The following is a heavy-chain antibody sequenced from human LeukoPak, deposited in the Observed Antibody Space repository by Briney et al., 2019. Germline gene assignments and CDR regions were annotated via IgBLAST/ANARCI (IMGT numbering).Heavy chain of an antibody. CDR1: GFTFSDYA. J-gene: IGHJ4*02. CDR3: VKQPGYSFGSYFDY. CDR2: ISGSDGST. Sequence: AGGSLRLSCAASGFTFSDYAMSWVRQAPGQGLERVSTISGSDGSTYYADSVKGRFTISKDNSKNTLYLQINSLRAEDTAVYYCVKQPGYSFGSYFDYWGQGTLVTVPS. D-gene: IGHD5-18*01. V-gene: IGHV3-23*01.